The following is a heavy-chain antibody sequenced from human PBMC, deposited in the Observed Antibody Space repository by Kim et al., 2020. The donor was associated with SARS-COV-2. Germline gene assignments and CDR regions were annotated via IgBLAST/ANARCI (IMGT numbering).Heavy chain of an antibody. CDR1: GFTFSSYW. V-gene: IGHV3-74*01. Sequence: GGSLRLSCAASGFTFSSYWMNWVRQAPGKGLVWVSRINSDGSSTEYADSVKGRFTITRDNDKNTLDLEMNSLRAEDTAIYYCATRPSKDSGSFPWGQGTVVTVSS. D-gene: IGHD3-10*01. J-gene: IGHJ5*02. CDR3: ATRPSKDSGSFP. CDR2: INSDGSST.